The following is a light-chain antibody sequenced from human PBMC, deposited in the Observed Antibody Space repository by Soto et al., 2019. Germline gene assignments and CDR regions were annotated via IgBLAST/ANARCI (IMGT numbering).Light chain of an antibody. Sequence: QPVLTQPPSVSAAPGQRVAISCSGSSSNIGSNFVSWYRHVPGTAPKLLIYDNDKRPSEIPDRFSGSKSGTSATLAISGLQSEDEADYYCATWDDRLNGPVFAGGTKVTVL. V-gene: IGLV1-51*01. J-gene: IGLJ2*01. CDR2: DND. CDR1: SSNIGSNF. CDR3: ATWDDRLNGPV.